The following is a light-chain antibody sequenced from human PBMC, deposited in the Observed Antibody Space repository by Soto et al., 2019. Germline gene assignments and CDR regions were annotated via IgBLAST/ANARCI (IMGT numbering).Light chain of an antibody. CDR1: QRISSGL. J-gene: IGKJ2*01. Sequence: VLTQSPGTLPLSPGERATLACRASQRISSGLFAWYHQKAGQAPRPLIYYTSGRPPAVPDRVSGRGSGTDFTLTIDRLEPDELAVYDCHQYDRPPYTFGQGTKLEIK. CDR3: HQYDRPPYT. V-gene: IGKV3-20*01. CDR2: YTS.